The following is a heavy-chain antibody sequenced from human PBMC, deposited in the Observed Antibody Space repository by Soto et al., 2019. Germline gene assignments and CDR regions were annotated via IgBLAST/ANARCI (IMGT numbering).Heavy chain of an antibody. D-gene: IGHD6-13*01. CDR1: GFTFSSYE. V-gene: IGHV3-48*03. CDR2: ISSSGSTI. J-gene: IGHJ4*02. CDR3: ARGLSIAAALDY. Sequence: PGGSLRLSCAASGFTFSSYEMNWVRQAPGKGLERVSYISSSGSTIYYADSVKGRFTISRDNAKNSLYLQMNSLRAEDTAVYYCARGLSIAAALDYWGQGTLVTVSS.